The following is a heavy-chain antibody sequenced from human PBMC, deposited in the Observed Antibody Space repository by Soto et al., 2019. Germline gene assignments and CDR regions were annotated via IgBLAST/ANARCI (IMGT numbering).Heavy chain of an antibody. Sequence: PVGSLRLSCAPSGFTFSSYGMHWVRQAPGKGLEGVAVIWYDGSNKYYADSVKGRFTISRDNSKNTLYLQMNSLRAEDTAVYYCARALDEWLVRTNWFDPWGQGTLVNVSS. CDR1: GFTFSSYG. J-gene: IGHJ5*02. CDR2: IWYDGSNK. D-gene: IGHD6-19*01. V-gene: IGHV3-33*01. CDR3: ARALDEWLVRTNWFDP.